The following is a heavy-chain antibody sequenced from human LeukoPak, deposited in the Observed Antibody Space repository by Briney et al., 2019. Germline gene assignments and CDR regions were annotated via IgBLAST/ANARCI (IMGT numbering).Heavy chain of an antibody. J-gene: IGHJ4*02. Sequence: ASVKVSCKASGYTFTSYYMHWVRQAPGQGLEWMGIINPSGGSTSYAQKFQGRVTMTRDTSTSTVYMELSSLRSEDTAVYYCARDQSGVITLYYFDYWGQGTLVTVSS. CDR1: GYTFTSYY. V-gene: IGHV1-46*01. D-gene: IGHD3-22*01. CDR3: ARDQSGVITLYYFDY. CDR2: INPSGGST.